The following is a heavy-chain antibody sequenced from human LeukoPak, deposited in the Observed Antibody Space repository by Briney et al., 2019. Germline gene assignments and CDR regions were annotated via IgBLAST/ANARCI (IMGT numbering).Heavy chain of an antibody. CDR1: GFTFSSYS. J-gene: IGHJ5*02. CDR2: ISSSSSYI. CDR3: ARDLFYVGAIIP. Sequence: GGSLRLSCAASGFTFSSYSMNWVRQAPGKGLEWVSSISSSSSYIYYADSVKGRFTISRDNAKNSLYLRMNSLRAEDTAVYYCARDLFYVGAIIPWGQGTLVTVSS. D-gene: IGHD1-26*01. V-gene: IGHV3-21*01.